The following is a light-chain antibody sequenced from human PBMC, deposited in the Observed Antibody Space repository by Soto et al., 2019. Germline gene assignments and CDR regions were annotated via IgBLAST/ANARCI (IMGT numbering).Light chain of an antibody. CDR1: QSVSSSY. CDR3: QQYGRSPP. Sequence: EIVLTQSPGTLSLSPGERATLSCRASQSVSSSYLAWYQQKPGQAPRLLIYGASSRATGIPDRFSGSGSGTDFTLTISRLEPENFAVYYCQQYGRSPPFGQGTKVDIK. CDR2: GAS. V-gene: IGKV3-20*01. J-gene: IGKJ1*01.